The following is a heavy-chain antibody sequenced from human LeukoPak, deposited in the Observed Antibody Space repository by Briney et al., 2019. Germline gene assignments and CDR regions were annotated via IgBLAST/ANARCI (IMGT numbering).Heavy chain of an antibody. D-gene: IGHD1-26*01. CDR2: ISAYNGNT. V-gene: IGHV1-18*01. CDR3: ARYMSGGATVGY. Sequence: GASVKVSCKASGYTFVSYGINWVRQAPGQGLEWMGWISAYNGNTNYAQNFQGRVTMTTDTSTSTAHMELRSLRSDDTAMYYCARYMSGGATVGYWGQGTLVTVSS. CDR1: GYTFVSYG. J-gene: IGHJ4*02.